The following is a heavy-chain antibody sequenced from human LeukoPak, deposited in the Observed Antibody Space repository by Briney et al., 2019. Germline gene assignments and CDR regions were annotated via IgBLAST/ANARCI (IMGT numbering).Heavy chain of an antibody. D-gene: IGHD2-2*02. CDR1: GGSISSGSYS. CDR3: ARDRYCSSTSCYTGGLDY. CDR2: IYTSGST. J-gene: IGHJ4*02. V-gene: IGHV4-61*02. Sequence: SETLSLTCTVSGGSISSGSYSWSWIRQPAGTGLEWIGRIYTSGSTNYNLSLKSRVTISVDTSKNQFSLKLSSVTAAGTAVYYCARDRYCSSTSCYTGGLDYWGQGTLVTVSS.